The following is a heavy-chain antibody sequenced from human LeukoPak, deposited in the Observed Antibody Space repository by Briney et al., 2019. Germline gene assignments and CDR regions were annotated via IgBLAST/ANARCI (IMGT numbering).Heavy chain of an antibody. V-gene: IGHV4-59*01. CDR3: ARVDSGNYRNWYFDL. D-gene: IGHD1-26*01. J-gene: IGHJ2*01. CDR1: GGSITSSY. CDR2: IYHVGSP. Sequence: PSETLSLTCTVSGGSITSSYWTWIRQPPGKGLEWLGSIYHVGSPNYNPSLKSRVVISVDTSRNQFSLSLYSVTTADTAVYFCARVDSGNYRNWYFDLWGRGALVIVS.